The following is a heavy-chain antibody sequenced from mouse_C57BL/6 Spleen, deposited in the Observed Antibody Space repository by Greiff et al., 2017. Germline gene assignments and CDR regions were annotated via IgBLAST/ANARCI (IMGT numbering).Heavy chain of an antibody. CDR1: GYSFTDYN. D-gene: IGHD1-1*01. J-gene: IGHJ1*03. Sequence: VHVKQSGPELVKPGASVKISCKASGYSFTDYNMNWVKQSNGKSLEWIGVFNPNYGTTSYNQKFKGKATLTVDQSSSTAYMQLNSLTSEDSAVYYCARGHYYGSSYGYFDVWGTGTTVTVSS. CDR2: FNPNYGTT. CDR3: ARGHYYGSSYGYFDV. V-gene: IGHV1-39*01.